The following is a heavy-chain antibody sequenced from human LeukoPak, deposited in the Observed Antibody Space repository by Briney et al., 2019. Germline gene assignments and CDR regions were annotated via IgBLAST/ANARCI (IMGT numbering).Heavy chain of an antibody. CDR1: GFTFGDYA. V-gene: IGHV3-49*04. CDR3: TRQEWELLSGYYYYYMDV. D-gene: IGHD1-26*01. CDR2: IRSKTYGGTT. J-gene: IGHJ6*03. Sequence: TGGSLRLSCTGSGFTFGDYAMSWVRQAPGKGLEWVGFIRSKTYGGTTEYAASVKGRFTISRDDSKSIAYLQMNSLKTEDTAVYYCTRQEWELLSGYYYYYMDVWGKGTTVTISS.